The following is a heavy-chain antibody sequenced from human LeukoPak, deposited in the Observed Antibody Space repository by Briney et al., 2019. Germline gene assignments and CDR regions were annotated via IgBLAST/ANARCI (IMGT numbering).Heavy chain of an antibody. CDR3: ARDLPFFTNYYYGMDV. Sequence: PSQTLSLTCTVSGGSISSGNYFWSWIRQHPGKGLEWTGYIYHSGSTYYNPSLKSRVTISVDTSKNQFSLKLSSVTAADTAVYYCARDLPFFTNYYYGMDVWGQGTTVTVSS. D-gene: IGHD3-10*01. V-gene: IGHV4-31*03. J-gene: IGHJ6*02. CDR1: GGSISSGNYF. CDR2: IYHSGST.